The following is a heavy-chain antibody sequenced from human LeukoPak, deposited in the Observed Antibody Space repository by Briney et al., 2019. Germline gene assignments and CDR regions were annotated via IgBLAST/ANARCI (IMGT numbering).Heavy chain of an antibody. V-gene: IGHV1-2*02. CDR2: INPNSGGT. D-gene: IGHD2-2*01. Sequence: GASVKVSCKASGYTFTGYYMHWVRQAPGQGLEWMGWINPNSGGTNYAQKFQGRVTMTRDTSISTACMELSRLRSDDTAVYYCARDVVVVPAATYFDYWGQGTLVTVSS. CDR3: ARDVVVVPAATYFDY. CDR1: GYTFTGYY. J-gene: IGHJ4*02.